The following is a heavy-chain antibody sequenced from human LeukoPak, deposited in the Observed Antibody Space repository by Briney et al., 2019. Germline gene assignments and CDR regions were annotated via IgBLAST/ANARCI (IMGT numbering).Heavy chain of an antibody. Sequence: SETLSLTCTVSGGSISSHYWSWIRQPPGKGLEWIGYIYTSGSTNYNPSLKSRVTISVDTSKNQFSLKLSSVTAADTAVYYCARHSYYYYMDVWGKGTTVTVSS. CDR2: IYTSGST. J-gene: IGHJ6*03. CDR1: GGSISSHY. V-gene: IGHV4-4*09. CDR3: ARHSYYYYMDV.